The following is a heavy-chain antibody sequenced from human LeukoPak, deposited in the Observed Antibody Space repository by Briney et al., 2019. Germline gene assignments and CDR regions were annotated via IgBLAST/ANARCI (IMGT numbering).Heavy chain of an antibody. V-gene: IGHV3-7*01. CDR1: GFTFSSYA. CDR2: IKQDGSEK. D-gene: IGHD4-23*01. Sequence: GGSLRLSCAASGFTFSSYAMSWVRQAPGKGLEWVANIKQDGSEKYYVDSVKGRFTISRDNAKNSLYLQMNSLRAEDTAVYYCARVYAGGNPRLYYFDYWGQGTLVTVSS. J-gene: IGHJ4*02. CDR3: ARVYAGGNPRLYYFDY.